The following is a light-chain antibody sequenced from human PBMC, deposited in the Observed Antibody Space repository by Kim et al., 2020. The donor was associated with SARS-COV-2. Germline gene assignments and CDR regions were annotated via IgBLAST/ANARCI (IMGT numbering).Light chain of an antibody. CDR3: NSRDSSGNHWV. CDR1: SLRSYY. CDR2: GKN. V-gene: IGLV3-19*01. Sequence: AMGQTVRITCQGDSLRSYYASWYQQKPGQAPVLVIYGKNNRPSGIPDRFSGSSSGNTASSTTTGAQAEDEAYYYCNSRDSSGNHWVFGGGTQLTVL. J-gene: IGLJ3*02.